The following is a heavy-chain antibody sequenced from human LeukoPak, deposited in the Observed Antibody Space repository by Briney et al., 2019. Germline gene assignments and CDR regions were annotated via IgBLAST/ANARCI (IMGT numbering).Heavy chain of an antibody. V-gene: IGHV4-34*01. CDR3: ASSSSELSYDY. CDR2: INHSGST. J-gene: IGHJ4*02. D-gene: IGHD3-16*02. CDR1: GGSFSGYY. Sequence: SETLSLTCAVYGGSFSGYYWSWIRQPPGKGLEWIGEINHSGSTNYNPSLKSRVTISVDASKNQFSLKLSSVTAADTAVYYCASSSSELSYDYWGQGTLVTVSS.